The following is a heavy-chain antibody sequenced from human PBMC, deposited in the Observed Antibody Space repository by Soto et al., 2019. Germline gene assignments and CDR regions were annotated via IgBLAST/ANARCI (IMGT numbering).Heavy chain of an antibody. V-gene: IGHV1-69*06. CDR2: IIPIFGTA. D-gene: IGHD3-22*01. Sequence: AAVKVSCKASGGTFSSYAISWVRQAPGQGLEWMGRIIPIFGTANYAQKFQGRVTITADKSTSTAYMELSSLRSEDTAVYYCARDWTHNDKSGPGDYWGQGTLVTVSS. J-gene: IGHJ4*02. CDR1: GGTFSSYA. CDR3: ARDWTHNDKSGPGDY.